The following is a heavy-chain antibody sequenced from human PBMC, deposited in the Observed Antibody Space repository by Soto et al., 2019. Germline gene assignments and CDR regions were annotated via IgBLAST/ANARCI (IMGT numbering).Heavy chain of an antibody. V-gene: IGHV3-21*01. J-gene: IGHJ5*02. D-gene: IGHD6-13*01. Sequence: AVGSLRLSCAASGFTFRSFTMNWVRQAPGKGLEWVSTISSNSAYIYYTDALRGRFTISRDNAKNSLHLQMNSLRAEDTAVYYCTRDASRDSSARGWFDPWGPGTRVTVSS. CDR2: ISSNSAYI. CDR3: TRDASRDSSARGWFDP. CDR1: GFTFRSFT.